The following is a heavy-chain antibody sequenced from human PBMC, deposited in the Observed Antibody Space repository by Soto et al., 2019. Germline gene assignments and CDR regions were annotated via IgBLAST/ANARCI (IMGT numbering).Heavy chain of an antibody. CDR2: INHSGST. Sequence: SETLSLTCAVYGGSFSGYSWSWIRQPPGKGLEWIGEINHSGSTNYNPSFKSRVTMSVDTSKHQFSLKLSSVTAADTAVYYCARSNWYSEYWGQGTLVTVSS. CDR3: ARSNWYSEY. CDR1: GGSFSGYS. J-gene: IGHJ4*02. D-gene: IGHD7-27*01. V-gene: IGHV4-34*01.